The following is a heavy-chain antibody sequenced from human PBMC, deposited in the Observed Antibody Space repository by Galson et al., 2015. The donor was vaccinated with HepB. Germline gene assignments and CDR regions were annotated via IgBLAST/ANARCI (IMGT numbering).Heavy chain of an antibody. CDR3: ARDGRLTIRGCSSTSCYTHYFDY. CDR2: ISYDGSNK. J-gene: IGHJ4*02. D-gene: IGHD2-2*02. CDR1: GFTFSSYA. V-gene: IGHV3-30-3*01. Sequence: SLRLSCAASGFTFSSYAMHWVRQAPGKGLEWVAVISYDGSNKYYADSVKGRFTISRDNSKNTLYLQMNSLRAEDTAVYYCARDGRLTIRGCSSTSCYTHYFDYWGQGTLVTVSS.